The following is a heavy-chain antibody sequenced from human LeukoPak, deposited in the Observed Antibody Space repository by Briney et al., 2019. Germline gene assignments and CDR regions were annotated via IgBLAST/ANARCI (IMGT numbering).Heavy chain of an antibody. CDR3: AKDLDPYYYDSSGYYSGSDY. J-gene: IGHJ4*02. V-gene: IGHV3-23*01. Sequence: GGSLRLSCAASGFTFNNYAMNWVRQAPGKGLEWVSDISGSGGSTHYADSVKGRFAISRDNSKNTLYLQMNSLRAEDAAVYYCAKDLDPYYYDSSGYYSGSDYWGQGTLVTVSS. D-gene: IGHD3-22*01. CDR2: ISGSGGST. CDR1: GFTFNNYA.